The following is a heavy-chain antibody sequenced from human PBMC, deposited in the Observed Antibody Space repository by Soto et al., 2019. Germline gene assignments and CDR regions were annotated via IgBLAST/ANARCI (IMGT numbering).Heavy chain of an antibody. Sequence: EVQLVESGGGLVKPGGSLRLSCAASGFTFSNAWMSWVRQAPGKGLEWVGRIKSKTDGGTTDYAAPVKGRFTISRDDSKNTLYLQMNSLKTEDTAVYYCTTFDLRGYYYDSSGYYYFDYWGQGTLVTVSS. CDR2: IKSKTDGGTT. V-gene: IGHV3-15*01. CDR1: GFTFSNAW. CDR3: TTFDLRGYYYDSSGYYYFDY. J-gene: IGHJ4*02. D-gene: IGHD3-22*01.